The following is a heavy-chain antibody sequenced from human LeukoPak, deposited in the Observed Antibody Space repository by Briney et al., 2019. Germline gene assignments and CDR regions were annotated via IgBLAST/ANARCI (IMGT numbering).Heavy chain of an antibody. Sequence: GGSLRLSCAASGFTFSSYGMHWVRQAPGKGLEWVAVIWYDGSNKYYADSVKGRFTISRDNSKNTLYLQMNSLRAEDTAVYYCAKGLQTDYYFDYWGQGTLVTVSS. D-gene: IGHD3/OR15-3a*01. J-gene: IGHJ4*02. CDR1: GFTFSSYG. CDR3: AKGLQTDYYFDY. V-gene: IGHV3-33*06. CDR2: IWYDGSNK.